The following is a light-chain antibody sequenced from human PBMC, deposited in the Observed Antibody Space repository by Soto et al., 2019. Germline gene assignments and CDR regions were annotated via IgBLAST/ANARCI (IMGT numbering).Light chain of an antibody. Sequence: QSALTQPASVSGXPGXSXTXXXTGTSSDVGGYNYVSWYQQHPGKAPKLMIYEVSNRPSGVSNRFSGSKSGNTASLTISGLQAEDEADYYCSSYTSSSTLVFGGGTKVTVL. CDR1: SSDVGGYNY. V-gene: IGLV2-14*01. CDR3: SSYTSSSTLV. CDR2: EVS. J-gene: IGLJ2*01.